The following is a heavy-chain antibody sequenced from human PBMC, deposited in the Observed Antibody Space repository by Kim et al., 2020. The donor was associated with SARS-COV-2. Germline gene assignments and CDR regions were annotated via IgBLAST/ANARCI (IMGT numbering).Heavy chain of an antibody. J-gene: IGHJ4*02. Sequence: GGSLRLSCAASGFTFSSYAMHWVRQAPGKGLEWVAVISYDGSNKYYADSVKGRFTISRDNSKNTLYLQMNSLRAEDTAVYYCARVRTGDYLDYWGQGTLVTVSS. D-gene: IGHD4-17*01. CDR2: ISYDGSNK. CDR1: GFTFSSYA. V-gene: IGHV3-30*04. CDR3: ARVRTGDYLDY.